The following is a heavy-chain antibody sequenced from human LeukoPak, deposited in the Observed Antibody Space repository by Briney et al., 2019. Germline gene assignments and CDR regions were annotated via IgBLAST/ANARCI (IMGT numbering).Heavy chain of an antibody. CDR3: AKDIDSYGYFAFDI. CDR2: LYSTGTT. D-gene: IGHD5-18*01. V-gene: IGHV3-53*01. CDR1: GFTVSGNY. J-gene: IGHJ3*02. Sequence: GGSLRLSCAASGFTVSGNYMSWVRQAPGKGLEWVSVLYSTGTTYYADSVKGRFTISRDNSKNTLYLQMNSLRAEDTAVYYCAKDIDSYGYFAFDIWGQGTMVTVSS.